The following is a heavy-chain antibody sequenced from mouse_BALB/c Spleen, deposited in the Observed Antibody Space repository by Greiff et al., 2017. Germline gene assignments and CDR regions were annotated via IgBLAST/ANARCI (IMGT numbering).Heavy chain of an antibody. V-gene: IGHV2-2*02. CDR1: GFSLTSYG. CDR3: ARGDLVPPSYWYFDV. D-gene: IGHD2-10*02. CDR2: IWSGGST. Sequence: QVQLKESGPGLVQPSQSLSITCTVSGFSLTSYGVHWVRQSPGKGLEWLGVIWSGGSTDYNAAFISRLSISKDNSKSQVFFKMNSLQANDTAIYYCARGDLVPPSYWYFDVWGAGTTVTVSS. J-gene: IGHJ1*01.